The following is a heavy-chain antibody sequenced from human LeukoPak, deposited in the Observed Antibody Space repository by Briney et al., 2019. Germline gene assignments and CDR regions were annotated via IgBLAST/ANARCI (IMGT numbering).Heavy chain of an antibody. CDR1: GYTFTSYY. D-gene: IGHD4-23*01. CDR2: INRSGGST. J-gene: IGHJ4*02. Sequence: AAVKDSCKPSGYTFTSYYIHWVRPAPGQGVEWMGIINRSGGSTGYAEKFKGRVTMTRDTSTSTLYMELSSLRSEDTAVYYCARRRVSGNSPLFDYWGQGTLVTVSS. CDR3: ARRRVSGNSPLFDY. V-gene: IGHV1-46*01.